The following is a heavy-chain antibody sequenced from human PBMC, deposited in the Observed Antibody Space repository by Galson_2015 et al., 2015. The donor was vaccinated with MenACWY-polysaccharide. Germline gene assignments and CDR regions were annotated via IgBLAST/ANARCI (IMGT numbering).Heavy chain of an antibody. Sequence: SLRLSCAASGFTFSSYAMHWVRQAPGKGLEWVTIISYDASNKYYADSVKGRFAISRDNSKNTLYLQMNSLRAEDTAVYYCAREYCSRASWQLIDSWGQGTLVTVSS. CDR2: ISYDASNK. CDR3: AREYCSRASWQLIDS. J-gene: IGHJ4*02. V-gene: IGHV3-30*09. D-gene: IGHD2-2*01. CDR1: GFTFSSYA.